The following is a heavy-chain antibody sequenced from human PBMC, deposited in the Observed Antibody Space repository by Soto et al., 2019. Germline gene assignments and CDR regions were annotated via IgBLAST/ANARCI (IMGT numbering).Heavy chain of an antibody. V-gene: IGHV1-3*01. CDR3: ARDLLGSVAGMAGVFYY. D-gene: IGHD6-19*01. J-gene: IGHJ4*02. CDR2: INAGNGNT. CDR1: GYTFTSYA. Sequence: GASVKVSCKASGYTFTSYAMHWGRQAPGQRLEWMGWINAGNGNTKYSQKFQGRVTITRDTSASTAYMELSSLRSEDTAVYYCARDLLGSVAGMAGVFYYWGQGTLVTVSS.